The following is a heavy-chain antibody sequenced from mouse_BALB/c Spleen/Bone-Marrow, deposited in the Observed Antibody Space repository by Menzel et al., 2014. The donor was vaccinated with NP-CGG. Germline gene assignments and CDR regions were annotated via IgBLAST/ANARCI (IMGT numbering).Heavy chain of an antibody. Sequence: QVQLQQSGPGLVQPSQSLSITCTVSGFSLTSYGVHWVRQSPGKGLEWLGVIWSGGSTDYNAAFISRLSISKDNSKSQVFFKMNSLQAYDTAIYYCARNYYGSSAYWGQGTLVTVSA. CDR2: IWSGGST. J-gene: IGHJ3*01. CDR3: ARNYYGSSAY. D-gene: IGHD1-1*01. V-gene: IGHV2-2*01. CDR1: GFSLTSYG.